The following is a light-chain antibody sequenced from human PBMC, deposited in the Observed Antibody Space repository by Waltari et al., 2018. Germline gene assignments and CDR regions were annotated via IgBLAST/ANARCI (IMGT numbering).Light chain of an antibody. V-gene: IGKV3-15*01. CDR1: QNVNSN. CDR2: GAS. CDR3: QQHNDWPLWT. J-gene: IGKJ1*01. Sequence: IIVTQSPATLSLSPGELPTLSSRARQNVNSNLAWYQQKPGQAPRLLIYGASIRATGIPARFSGSGSGTQFTLTINRLQSEDSAVYFCQQHNDWPLWTFGQGTKVELK.